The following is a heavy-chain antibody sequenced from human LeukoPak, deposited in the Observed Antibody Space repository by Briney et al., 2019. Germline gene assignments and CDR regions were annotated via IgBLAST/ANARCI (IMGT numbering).Heavy chain of an antibody. V-gene: IGHV3-21*01. CDR1: EFTFSSYS. CDR3: ARDWDYGNLFYYYYYYMDV. Sequence: GGSLRLSCAASEFTFSSYSMDWVRQAPGKGLEWVSSISSSSSYIYYADSVKGRFTISRDNAKNSLYLQMNSLRAEDTAVYYCARDWDYGNLFYYYYYYMDVWGKGTTVTVSS. J-gene: IGHJ6*03. D-gene: IGHD4-11*01. CDR2: ISSSSSYI.